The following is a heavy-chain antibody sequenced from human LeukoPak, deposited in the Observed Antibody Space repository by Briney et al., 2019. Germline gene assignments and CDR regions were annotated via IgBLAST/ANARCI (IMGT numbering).Heavy chain of an antibody. V-gene: IGHV1-46*01. Sequence: ASVKVSCKASGYTFTSYYMHWVRQAPGQGLEWMGLINPTGGSTGYAQKFQGRVTMTRDMSTSTDYMELSSLRSEDTAIYYCARDNSVGDNAWWFDPWGQGTLVSVSS. CDR2: INPTGGST. D-gene: IGHD1-26*01. CDR1: GYTFTSYY. CDR3: ARDNSVGDNAWWFDP. J-gene: IGHJ5*02.